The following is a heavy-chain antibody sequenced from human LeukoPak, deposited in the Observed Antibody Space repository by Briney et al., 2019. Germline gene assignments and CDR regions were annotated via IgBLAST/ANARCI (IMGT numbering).Heavy chain of an antibody. D-gene: IGHD4-17*01. CDR3: AKDDLYGKFDY. CDR1: GFSFSTYG. Sequence: GGSLRLSCAASGFSFSTYGMSWVRQAPGKGLEWVSAITSSGGSTNYADSVKGRFTISRDNSKHTMYLQMNSLRAEDTAVYYCAKDDLYGKFDYWGQGTLATVSS. J-gene: IGHJ4*02. V-gene: IGHV3-23*01. CDR2: ITSSGGST.